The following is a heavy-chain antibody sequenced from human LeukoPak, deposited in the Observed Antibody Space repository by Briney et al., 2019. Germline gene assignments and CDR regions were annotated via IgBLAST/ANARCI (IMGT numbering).Heavy chain of an antibody. CDR3: ARNRGPQPYDMDV. V-gene: IGHV3-7*04. CDR2: IKQDGSEK. Sequence: PGGSLRLSCAASGFTFSSYWMSWVRQAPGKGLEWVANIKQDGSEKYFVDSVKGRFTISRDNAKNSLCLQMNSLRAEDTAVYYCARNRGPQPYDMDVWGRGTTVTVSS. CDR1: GFTFSSYW. D-gene: IGHD2/OR15-2a*01. J-gene: IGHJ6*02.